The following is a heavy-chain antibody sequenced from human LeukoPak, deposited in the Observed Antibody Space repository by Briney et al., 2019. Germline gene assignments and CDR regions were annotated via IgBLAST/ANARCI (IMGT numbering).Heavy chain of an antibody. CDR2: IYYSGST. V-gene: IGHV4-59*01. CDR3: AREAVAGTCFDY. J-gene: IGHJ4*02. Sequence: PSETLSLTCTVSGGSISSYYSSWIRQPPGKGLEWIGYIYYSGSTNYNPSLKSRVTISVDTSKNQFSLKLSSVTAADTAVYYCAREAVAGTCFDYWGQGTLVTVSS. CDR1: GGSISSYY. D-gene: IGHD6-19*01.